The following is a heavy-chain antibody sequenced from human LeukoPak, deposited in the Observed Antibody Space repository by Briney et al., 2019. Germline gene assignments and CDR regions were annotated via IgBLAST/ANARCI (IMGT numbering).Heavy chain of an antibody. V-gene: IGHV3-23*01. Sequence: PGGSQRLSCAASGFTFSSYAMSWVRQAPGKGLEWVSAISGSGGSTYYADSVKGRFTISRDNSKNTLYLQMNSLRAEDTAVYYCANLPPGIAVAGTARDYWGQGTLVTVSS. CDR1: GFTFSSYA. CDR3: ANLPPGIAVAGTARDY. D-gene: IGHD6-19*01. J-gene: IGHJ4*02. CDR2: ISGSGGST.